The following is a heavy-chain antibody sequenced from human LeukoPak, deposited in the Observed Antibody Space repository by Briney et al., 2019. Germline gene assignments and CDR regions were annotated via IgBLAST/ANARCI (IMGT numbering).Heavy chain of an antibody. Sequence: SETLSLTCTVSGDSISSSSYYWGWIRQPPGKGLEWIGRMYYSGSTYNNPSLKSRVTISVDTSTTQFSLKMSSVTAEDTAVYYCARRVSVDTAKGWDWFDPWGQGTLVTVSS. CDR2: MYYSGST. CDR3: ARRVSVDTAKGWDWFDP. J-gene: IGHJ5*02. V-gene: IGHV4-39*01. CDR1: GDSISSSSYY. D-gene: IGHD5-18*01.